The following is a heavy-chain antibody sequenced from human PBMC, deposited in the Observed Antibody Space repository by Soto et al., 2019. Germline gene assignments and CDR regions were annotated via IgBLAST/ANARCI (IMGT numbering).Heavy chain of an antibody. J-gene: IGHJ4*02. CDR2: ISGTDGST. D-gene: IGHD2-15*01. V-gene: IGHV3-23*01. CDR1: GFTFSTSA. CDR3: AREYQLSF. Sequence: GGSLRLSCAASGFTFSTSAVNWVRQAPGKGLEWVSTISGTDGSTYYADSVRGRFTISRDNSKSTLYLQMSSLRADDTAVYYCAREYQLSFWGQGALVTVS.